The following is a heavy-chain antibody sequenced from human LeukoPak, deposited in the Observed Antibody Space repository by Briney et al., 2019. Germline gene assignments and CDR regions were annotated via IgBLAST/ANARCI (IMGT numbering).Heavy chain of an antibody. J-gene: IGHJ3*02. CDR1: GFTFSSYW. Sequence: GGSLRLSCAASGFTFSSYWMSWVRQAPGKGLEWVATIRQDGSQKYYVDSVKGRFTISRDNAKNSLYLQMNSLRAEDTAVYYCARGEPGTRDAFDIWGQGTMVTVSS. D-gene: IGHD1-1*01. CDR3: ARGEPGTRDAFDI. V-gene: IGHV3-7*01. CDR2: IRQDGSQK.